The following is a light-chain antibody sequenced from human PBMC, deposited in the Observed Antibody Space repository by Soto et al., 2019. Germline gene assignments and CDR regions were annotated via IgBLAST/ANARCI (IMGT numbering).Light chain of an antibody. V-gene: IGLV2-23*01. CDR3: CSYAGSSTYV. CDR1: SSDVGSYNL. CDR2: EGS. J-gene: IGLJ1*01. Sequence: QSVLTQPASVSGAPGQSITISCTGTSSDVGSYNLVSWYQQHPGKAPKLMIYEGSKRPSGVSHRFSGSKSGTTASLTISGLHDEDEADYYCCSYAGSSTYVFGTGTKLTVL.